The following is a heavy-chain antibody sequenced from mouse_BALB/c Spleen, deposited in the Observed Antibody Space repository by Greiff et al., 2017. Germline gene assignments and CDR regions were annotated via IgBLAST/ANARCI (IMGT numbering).Heavy chain of an antibody. CDR2: IWAGGST. V-gene: IGHV2-9*02. Sequence: QVQLKESGPGLVAPSQSLSITCTVSGFSLTSYGVHWVRQPPGKGLEWLGVIWAGGSTNYNSALMSRLSISKDNSKSQVFLKMNSLQTDDTAMYYCDRENSLLRRYGMDYWGQGTSVTVSS. D-gene: IGHD1-2*01. CDR3: DRENSLLRRYGMDY. J-gene: IGHJ4*01. CDR1: GFSLTSYG.